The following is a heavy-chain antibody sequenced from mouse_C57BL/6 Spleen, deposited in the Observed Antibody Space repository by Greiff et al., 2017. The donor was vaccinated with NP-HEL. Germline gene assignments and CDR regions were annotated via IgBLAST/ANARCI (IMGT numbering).Heavy chain of an antibody. V-gene: IGHV5-12*01. CDR2: ISNGGGST. CDR1: GFTFSDYY. D-gene: IGHD2-5*01. Sequence: EVKLMESGGGLVQPGGSLKLSCAASGFTFSDYYMYWVRQTPEKRLEWVAYISNGGGSTYYPDTVKGRFTISRDNAKNTLYLQMSRLKSEDTALYYCAIQNSNYQYYAMDNWGQGTSGTVSS. J-gene: IGHJ4*01. CDR3: AIQNSNYQYYAMDN.